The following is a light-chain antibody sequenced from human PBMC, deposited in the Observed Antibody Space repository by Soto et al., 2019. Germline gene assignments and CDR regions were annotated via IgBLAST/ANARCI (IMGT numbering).Light chain of an antibody. CDR1: SSDVGGYNY. Sequence: QSVLTQPASVSGAPGQSITISCTGTSSDVGGYNYVSWYQQHPGKAPKLMIYDVSNRPSGVSNRFSGSKSGNTASLTISGLQAEDEADCSSPLLYVFGTGTKVTVL. CDR2: DVS. J-gene: IGLJ1*01. V-gene: IGLV2-14*01. CDR3: PLLYV.